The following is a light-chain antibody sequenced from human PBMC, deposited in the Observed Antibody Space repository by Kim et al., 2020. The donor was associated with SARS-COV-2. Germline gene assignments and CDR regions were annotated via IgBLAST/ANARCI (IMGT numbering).Light chain of an antibody. V-gene: IGLV3-1*01. Sequence: SYELTQPPSVSVAPGQTASITCSGSKFGGKYVCWYQQKPGQSPVLVIYQDSKRPSGIPERFSGSNSGNTATLTISGTQAVDEADYYCQAWDSSTGVFGGGTQLTVL. CDR3: QAWDSSTGV. CDR2: QDS. CDR1: KFGGKY. J-gene: IGLJ3*02.